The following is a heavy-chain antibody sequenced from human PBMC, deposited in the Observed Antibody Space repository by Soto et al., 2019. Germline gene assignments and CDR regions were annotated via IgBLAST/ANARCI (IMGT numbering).Heavy chain of an antibody. V-gene: IGHV5-51*01. J-gene: IGHJ6*02. D-gene: IGHD6-13*01. Sequence: PGESLKISCMGSGYKVSTWHNFTSYWIAWVRQMPGEGLEWMGIIYPGDSDTRYSPSFQGQVTISVDKSISTAYLQWSSLKTSDTAMYYCARTSAAGKYYYGMDVWGQGTTVTVSS. CDR2: IYPGDSDT. CDR3: ARTSAAGKYYYGMDV. CDR1: GYKVSTWHNFTSYW.